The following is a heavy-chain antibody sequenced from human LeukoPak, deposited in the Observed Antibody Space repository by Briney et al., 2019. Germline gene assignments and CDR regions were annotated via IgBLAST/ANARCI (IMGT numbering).Heavy chain of an antibody. CDR1: GYSFTSYW. Sequence: GESLKISCKGSGYSFTSYWIGWVRQMPGKGLEWMGIIYPADSDTRYSPSFQGQVTISADTSINTAYLQWSSLKASDTAMYYCARPDPTWLYFDSWGQGTLVTVAS. D-gene: IGHD5-12*01. CDR3: ARPDPTWLYFDS. J-gene: IGHJ4*02. CDR2: IYPADSDT. V-gene: IGHV5-51*01.